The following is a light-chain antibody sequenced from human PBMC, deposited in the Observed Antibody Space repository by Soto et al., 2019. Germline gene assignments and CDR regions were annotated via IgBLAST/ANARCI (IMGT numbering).Light chain of an antibody. CDR3: QQYVTSSPRT. CDR1: HTISSSY. V-gene: IGKV3-20*01. Sequence: EIVLTQSPGTLSLSPGERATLSCRASHTISSSYLAWYQQKPGQAPRLLMYGISSRATGIPDRFSGSGSGTAFTLPITRLEPEDFAVYYCQQYVTSSPRTFGQGTKVEIK. CDR2: GIS. J-gene: IGKJ1*01.